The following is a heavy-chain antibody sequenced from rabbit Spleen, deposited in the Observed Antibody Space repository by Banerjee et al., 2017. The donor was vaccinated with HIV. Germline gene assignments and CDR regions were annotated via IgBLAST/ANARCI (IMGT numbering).Heavy chain of an antibody. Sequence: QEQLEESGGGPVKPEGSLTLTCKASGVSFNDKDVMCWVRQAPGKGLEWSACIRTGNDGTWYASWAKGRFTISKTSSTTVTLQMTSLTAADTATYFCARDLTEFIGWNFGWWGPGTLVTVS. CDR3: ARDLTEFIGWNFGW. CDR1: GVSFNDKDV. CDR2: IRTGNDGT. J-gene: IGHJ4*01. V-gene: IGHV1S45*01. D-gene: IGHD4-1*01.